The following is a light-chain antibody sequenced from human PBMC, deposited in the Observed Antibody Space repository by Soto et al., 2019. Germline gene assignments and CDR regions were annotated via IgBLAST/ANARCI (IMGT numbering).Light chain of an antibody. CDR2: GAS. J-gene: IGKJ5*01. Sequence: EIVLTQFPGTLSLSPGERATLSCRASQSVTSNSLAWYQQKVGRAHRDLIYGASNRATGIQDRFSGSGSGTDFTLTITRLEPEEFAVYFCKQYGSSPRTVGQGTRLEIK. CDR3: KQYGSSPRT. CDR1: QSVTSNS. V-gene: IGKV3-20*01.